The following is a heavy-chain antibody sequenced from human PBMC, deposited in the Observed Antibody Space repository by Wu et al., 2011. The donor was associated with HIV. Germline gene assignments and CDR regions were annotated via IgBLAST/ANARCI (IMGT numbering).Heavy chain of an antibody. CDR1: GYRFTDYG. J-gene: IGHJ3*02. CDR3: ARDLPPVGATREGFDI. V-gene: IGHV1-18*01. CDR2: ISTFSGNT. D-gene: IGHD1-26*01. Sequence: QVQLVQSGAEVKKSGASVKVSCRTSGYRFTDYGISWVRQAPGQGLEWMGWISTFSGNTNYAQIFQGRVTMTTDTSTSTAYMELRSLRSDDTAVYYCARDLPPVGATREGFDIWGRRDNGHRPLQ.